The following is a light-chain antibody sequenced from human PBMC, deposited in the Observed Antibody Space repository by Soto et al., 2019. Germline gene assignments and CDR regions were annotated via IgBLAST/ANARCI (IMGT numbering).Light chain of an antibody. CDR2: GAS. Sequence: FVMTQAPALLSLSPGEIAILSCTASQSVSSSYLAWYQQKPGQAPRLLIYGASSRATGIPDRFSGSGSGTDFTLTISRLEPEDFAGYYCQQHGTSPIPVGQGGRLAIK. CDR1: QSVSSSY. J-gene: IGKJ5*01. CDR3: QQHGTSPIP. V-gene: IGKV3-20*01.